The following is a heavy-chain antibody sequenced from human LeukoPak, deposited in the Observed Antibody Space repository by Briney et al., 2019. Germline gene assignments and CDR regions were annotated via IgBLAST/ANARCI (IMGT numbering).Heavy chain of an antibody. CDR2: VYYTGSI. J-gene: IGHJ5*02. V-gene: IGHV4-39*07. Sequence: SETLSLTCSVSGDSITSGGYYRAWLRPPPGKGLEWIGSVYYTGSIKYNPSLKGRVSISRDMSKNQFSLNVNSVAATDTAVYYCARRDYAAWFDPWGQGTLVTVSS. CDR1: GDSITSGGYY. D-gene: IGHD4/OR15-4a*01. CDR3: ARRDYAAWFDP.